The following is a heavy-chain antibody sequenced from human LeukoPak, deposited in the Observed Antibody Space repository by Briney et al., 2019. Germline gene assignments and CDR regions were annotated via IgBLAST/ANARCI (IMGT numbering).Heavy chain of an antibody. V-gene: IGHV3-23*01. CDR2: VSGSDDET. CDR3: AKGPRLHSGYHPDY. Sequence: GGSLSLSCAASGFTFSNTAFTWVRQGPGRGLEGGSTVSGSDDETYYADSVKGRFTISRDYSKSTLLLQMNSLRVEDTAIYFCAKGPRLHSGYHPDYWGQGTLVTVSS. CDR1: GFTFSNTA. J-gene: IGHJ4*02. D-gene: IGHD3-22*01.